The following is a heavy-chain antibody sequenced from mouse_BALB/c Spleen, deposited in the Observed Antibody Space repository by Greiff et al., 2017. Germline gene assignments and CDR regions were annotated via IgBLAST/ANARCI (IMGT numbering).Heavy chain of an antibody. Sequence: EVKLMDSGPGLVKPSQSLSLTCTVTGYSITSDYAWNWIRQFPGNKLEWMGYISYSGSTSYNPSLKSRISITRDTSKNQFFLQLNSVTTEDTSTYYCARWDGNYGGENYFDYWGQGTTLTVSS. D-gene: IGHD2-1*01. CDR3: ARWDGNYGGENYFDY. CDR1: GYSITSDYA. J-gene: IGHJ2*01. CDR2: ISYSGST. V-gene: IGHV3-2*02.